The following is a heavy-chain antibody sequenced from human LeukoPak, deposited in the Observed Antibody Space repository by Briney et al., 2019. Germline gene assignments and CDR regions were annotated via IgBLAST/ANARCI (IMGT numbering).Heavy chain of an antibody. CDR3: ARESGSSGYYYFDY. J-gene: IGHJ4*02. CDR1: GFTFSNAW. Sequence: GGSLRLSCAASGFTFSNAWMSWDRQAPGKGLEWVGRIKSKTDGGTTDYAAPVKGRFTISRDNAKNSLYLQMNSLRAEDTAVYYCARESGSSGYYYFDYWGQGTLVTASS. D-gene: IGHD3-22*01. CDR2: IKSKTDGGTT. V-gene: IGHV3-15*01.